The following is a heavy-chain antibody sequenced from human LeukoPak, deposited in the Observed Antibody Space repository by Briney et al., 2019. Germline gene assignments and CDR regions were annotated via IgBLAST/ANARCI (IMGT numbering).Heavy chain of an antibody. J-gene: IGHJ3*02. V-gene: IGHV4-59*01. CDR1: GGSISSYY. D-gene: IGHD1-26*01. Sequence: NPSETLSLTCTVSGGSISSYYWSWLRQPPGKGLEWIGYIYYSGSTNYNPSLKSRVTISVDTSKNQFSLKLSSVTAADTAVYYCASTTSIDSGSKLFYAFDIWGQGTMVTVSS. CDR3: ASTTSIDSGSKLFYAFDI. CDR2: IYYSGST.